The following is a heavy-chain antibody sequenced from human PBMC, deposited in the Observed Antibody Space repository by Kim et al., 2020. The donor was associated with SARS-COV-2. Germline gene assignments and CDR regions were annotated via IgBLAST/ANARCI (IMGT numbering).Heavy chain of an antibody. V-gene: IGHV4-34*01. CDR2: INHSGST. CDR1: GGSFSGYY. CDR3: ARGRSYDFWSGYYGDIHNWFDP. J-gene: IGHJ5*02. Sequence: SETLSLTCAVYGGSFSGYYWSWIRQPPGKGLEWIGEINHSGSTNYNPSLKSRVTISVDTSKNQFSLKLSSVTAADTAVYYCARGRSYDFWSGYYGDIHNWFDPWGQGTLVTVSS. D-gene: IGHD3-3*01.